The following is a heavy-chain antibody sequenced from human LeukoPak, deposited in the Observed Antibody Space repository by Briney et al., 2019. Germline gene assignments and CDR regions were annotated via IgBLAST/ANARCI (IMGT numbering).Heavy chain of an antibody. CDR3: ARDPTRVNTLTGYSAATGFDY. CDR2: INTNTGNP. V-gene: IGHV7-4-1*02. J-gene: IGHJ4*02. Sequence: ASVKVSCKASQYTFTDYAVHWVRQAPGQGLEWMGWINTNTGNPTYAQGFTGRFVFSLDTSVSTAYLQISSLKAEDTAVYYCARDPTRVNTLTGYSAATGFDYWGQGTLVTVSS. CDR1: QYTFTDYA. D-gene: IGHD3-9*01.